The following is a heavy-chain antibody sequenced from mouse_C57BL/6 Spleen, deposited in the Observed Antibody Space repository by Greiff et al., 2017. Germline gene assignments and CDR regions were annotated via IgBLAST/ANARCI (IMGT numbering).Heavy chain of an antibody. Sequence: VQLQQPGAELVMPGASVKLSCKASGYTFTSYWMHWVKQRPGQGLEWIGEIDPSDSYTNYNQKFKGKSTLTVDKSSSTAYMQLSSLTSEDSAVYYCARWGGEVRFDYWGQGTTLTVSS. CDR2: IDPSDSYT. D-gene: IGHD2-14*01. V-gene: IGHV1-69*01. CDR3: ARWGGEVRFDY. J-gene: IGHJ2*01. CDR1: GYTFTSYW.